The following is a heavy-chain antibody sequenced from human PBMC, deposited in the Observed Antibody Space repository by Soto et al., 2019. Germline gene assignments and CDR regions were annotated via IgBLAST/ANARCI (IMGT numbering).Heavy chain of an antibody. V-gene: IGHV3-30-3*01. CDR3: TRHWRY. CDR1: GFTFSRYS. CDR2: ISQDGTSK. J-gene: IGHJ4*02. Sequence: QVQLVESGGGVVQPGRSLRLSCAASGFTFSRYSMHWVRQAPCKGLEWVAVISQDGTSKWNADSVKGRFTISRDNSKSTLSLQMNSLRAEDTAVYYCTRHWRYWGQGTLVTVSS.